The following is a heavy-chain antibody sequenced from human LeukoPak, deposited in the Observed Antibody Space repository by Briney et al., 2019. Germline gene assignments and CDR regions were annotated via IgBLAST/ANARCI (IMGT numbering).Heavy chain of an antibody. Sequence: PGGSLRLSCAASGFTFSSYWMSWVRQAPTKGLEWVANIRYDGSDRRYVDSVKGRFTVSRDNANNSLYLQMNGLRAEDTAVYYCVRGGGSFDSWGQGTLVTVSS. V-gene: IGHV3-7*04. D-gene: IGHD3-16*01. CDR3: VRGGGSFDS. CDR1: GFTFSSYW. CDR2: IRYDGSDR. J-gene: IGHJ4*02.